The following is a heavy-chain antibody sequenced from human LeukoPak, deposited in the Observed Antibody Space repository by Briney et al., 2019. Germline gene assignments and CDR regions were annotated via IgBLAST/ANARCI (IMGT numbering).Heavy chain of an antibody. CDR3: VRDRELNY. CDR1: GGSISIYY. J-gene: IGHJ4*02. CDR2: VYNSGST. V-gene: IGHV4-59*01. Sequence: SETLSLTCTVSGGSISIYYWSWIRQPPGKGLEWIGYVYNSGSTDYNPSLKSRVTISADTSKNQFSLRLSSVTAANTAVYYCVRDRELNYWGQGTLVTVSS. D-gene: IGHD1-26*01.